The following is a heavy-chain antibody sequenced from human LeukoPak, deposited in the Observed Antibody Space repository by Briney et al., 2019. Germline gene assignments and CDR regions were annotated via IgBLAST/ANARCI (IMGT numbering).Heavy chain of an antibody. D-gene: IGHD3-16*02. J-gene: IGHJ3*02. V-gene: IGHV3-20*04. CDR2: INWNGGSR. Sequence: PGGSLRLSCAASGFIFDDYDMSWVRQVTGKGLEWVSGINWNGGSRHYADSVKGRFIISRDNAKTFLFLQMNSLRAEDTALYCCAREHRNTVTLGDGFDIWGQGAVVTVSS. CDR3: AREHRNTVTLGDGFDI. CDR1: GFIFDDYD.